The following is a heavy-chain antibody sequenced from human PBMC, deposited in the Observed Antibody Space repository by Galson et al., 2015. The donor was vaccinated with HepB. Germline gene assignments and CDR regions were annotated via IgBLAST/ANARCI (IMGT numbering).Heavy chain of an antibody. Sequence: SLRLSCAAPGFTFSSYSMNWVRQAPGKGLEWVSSISSSSSYIYYADSVKGRFTISRDNAKNSLYLQMNSLRAEDTAVYYCARDSYYDSSDYYYYYGMDVWGQGTTVTVSS. CDR1: GFTFSSYS. J-gene: IGHJ6*02. D-gene: IGHD3-22*01. V-gene: IGHV3-21*01. CDR2: ISSSSSYI. CDR3: ARDSYYDSSDYYYYYGMDV.